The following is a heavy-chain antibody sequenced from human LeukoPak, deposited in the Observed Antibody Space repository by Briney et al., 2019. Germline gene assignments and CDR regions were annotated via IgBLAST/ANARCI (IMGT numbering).Heavy chain of an antibody. Sequence: SQTLSLTCTVSGGSISSGGYYWSWIRQHPGKGLEWIGYIYYSGSTYYNPSLKSRVTISVDTSKSQFSLKLSSVTAADTAVYYCARVGYYYDSSGYSGAFDIWGQGTMVTVSS. CDR1: GGSISSGGYY. J-gene: IGHJ3*02. CDR2: IYYSGST. D-gene: IGHD3-22*01. CDR3: ARVGYYYDSSGYSGAFDI. V-gene: IGHV4-31*03.